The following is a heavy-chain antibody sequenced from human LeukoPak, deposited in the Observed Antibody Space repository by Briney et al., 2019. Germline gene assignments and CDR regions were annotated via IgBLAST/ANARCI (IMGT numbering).Heavy chain of an antibody. Sequence: SETLSLTCAVSGGSISSGGYSWSWIRQPPGKGLEWIGYIYHSGSTYYNPSLKSRVTISVDRSKNQFSLDLSSVTAADTAVYYCAREGYCSGGSCDNWFDPWGQGTLVTVSS. CDR3: AREGYCSGGSCDNWFDP. CDR1: GGSISSGGYS. V-gene: IGHV4-30-2*01. J-gene: IGHJ5*02. CDR2: IYHSGST. D-gene: IGHD2-15*01.